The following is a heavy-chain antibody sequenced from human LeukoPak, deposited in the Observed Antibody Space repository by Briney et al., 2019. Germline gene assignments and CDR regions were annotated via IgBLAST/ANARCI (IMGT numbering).Heavy chain of an antibody. V-gene: IGHV4-59*01. D-gene: IGHD5-12*01. CDR2: IYYSGST. J-gene: IGHJ5*02. Sequence: SETLSLTCTVSGGSISSYYWSWIRQPPGKGLEWIGYIYYSGSTNYNPSLKSRVTISVDTSKNQFSLKLGSVTAADTAVYYCARVPYSGYVNWFDPWGQGTLVTVSS. CDR3: ARVPYSGYVNWFDP. CDR1: GGSISSYY.